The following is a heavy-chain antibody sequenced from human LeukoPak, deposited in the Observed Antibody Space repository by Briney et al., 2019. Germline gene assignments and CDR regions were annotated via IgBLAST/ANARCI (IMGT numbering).Heavy chain of an antibody. D-gene: IGHD3-10*01. Sequence: SETLSLTRTVSGGSVSSGSYYWSWIRQPPGKGLEWIGYIYYSGSTNYNPSLKSRVTISVDTSKNQFSLKLSSVTAADTAVYYCARQSPGYYYGSGSYNWFDPWGQGTLVTVSS. CDR1: GGSVSSGSYY. V-gene: IGHV4-61*01. CDR3: ARQSPGYYYGSGSYNWFDP. J-gene: IGHJ5*02. CDR2: IYYSGST.